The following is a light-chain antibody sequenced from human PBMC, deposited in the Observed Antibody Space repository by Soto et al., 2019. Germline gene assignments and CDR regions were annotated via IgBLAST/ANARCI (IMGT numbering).Light chain of an antibody. CDR3: SSYTSSSTRVV. J-gene: IGLJ1*01. V-gene: IGLV2-14*01. CDR1: SSDVGGYNY. Sequence: QSALTQPASVSGSPGQSITISCIGTSSDVGGYNYVSWYQQHPGKAPKLMIYDVSNRPSGVSNRFSGSKSGNTASLTISGLQAEDEADYYCSSYTSSSTRVVFGTGTKVTVL. CDR2: DVS.